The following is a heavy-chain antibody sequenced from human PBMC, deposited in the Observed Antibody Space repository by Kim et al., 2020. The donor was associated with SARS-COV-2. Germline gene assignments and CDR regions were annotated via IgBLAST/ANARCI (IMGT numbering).Heavy chain of an antibody. D-gene: IGHD6-13*01. J-gene: IGHJ5*02. V-gene: IGHV4-31*02. Sequence: PARKSRVTISGDTSKNQFSLKRSSGTAADTAVYYCARASIAAAGVGWFDPWGQGTLVTVSS. CDR3: ARASIAAAGVGWFDP.